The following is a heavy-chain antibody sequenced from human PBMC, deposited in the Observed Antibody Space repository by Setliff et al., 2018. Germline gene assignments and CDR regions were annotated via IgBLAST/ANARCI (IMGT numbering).Heavy chain of an antibody. Sequence: ASVKVSCKASGYTFTSYYMHWVRQAPGQGLEWMGIINPSGGSTSYAQKFQGRVTMTRDTSTSTVYMELSSLRSEDTAVYYCARVGRYVDTAMVFDYCGQGTLVTVSS. CDR3: ARVGRYVDTAMVFDY. CDR1: GYTFTSYY. D-gene: IGHD5-18*01. V-gene: IGHV1-46*01. CDR2: INPSGGST. J-gene: IGHJ4*02.